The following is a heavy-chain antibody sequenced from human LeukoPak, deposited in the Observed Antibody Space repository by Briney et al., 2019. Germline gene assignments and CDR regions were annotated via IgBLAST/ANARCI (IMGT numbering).Heavy chain of an antibody. D-gene: IGHD3-22*01. J-gene: IGHJ3*02. V-gene: IGHV3-23*01. CDR3: AREVSYYYDSSADRMIRDAFDI. CDR2: ISGSGGST. CDR1: GFTFSSYA. Sequence: PGGSLRLSCATSGFTFSSYAMSWVRQAPGKGLEWVSAISGSGGSTYYADSVKGRFTISRDNSKNTLYLQMNSLRAEDTAVYYCAREVSYYYDSSADRMIRDAFDIWGQGTMVTVST.